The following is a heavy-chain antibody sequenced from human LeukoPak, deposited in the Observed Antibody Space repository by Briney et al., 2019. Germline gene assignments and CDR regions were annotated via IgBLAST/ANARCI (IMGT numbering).Heavy chain of an antibody. Sequence: GGSLRLSCAASGFTFSSYWMSWVRQAPGKGLEWVANIKQDGSEKYYVDCVKGRFTISRDNAKNSLYLQMNSLRAEDTAVYYCARISRHYYDSSGYYRGGKDFDYWGQGTLVTVSS. CDR2: IKQDGSEK. CDR3: ARISRHYYDSSGYYRGGKDFDY. J-gene: IGHJ4*02. D-gene: IGHD3-22*01. V-gene: IGHV3-7*01. CDR1: GFTFSSYW.